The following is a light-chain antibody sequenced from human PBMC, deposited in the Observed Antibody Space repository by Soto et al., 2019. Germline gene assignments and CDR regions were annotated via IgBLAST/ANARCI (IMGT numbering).Light chain of an antibody. Sequence: DIQMTQSPSTLSASVGDRVTITCQASQDISNYLNWYQQKPGKAPKLLIYDASNLETGVPSRFSGSGSGTDFTLTISSLEPEDFAVYYCHQRKSWPRTFGQGTKVAIK. CDR2: DAS. CDR3: HQRKSWPRT. CDR1: QDISNY. V-gene: IGKV1-33*01. J-gene: IGKJ1*01.